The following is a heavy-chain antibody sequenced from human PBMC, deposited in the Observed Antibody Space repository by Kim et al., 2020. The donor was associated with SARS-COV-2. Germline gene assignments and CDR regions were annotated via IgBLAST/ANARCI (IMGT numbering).Heavy chain of an antibody. D-gene: IGHD3-10*01. V-gene: IGHV3-11*06. CDR3: VRGHYGSGKGDP. J-gene: IGHJ5*02. Sequence: SDVKYADSVKGRFTISRDNAKNSLYLQMNSLRVEDTAVYYCVRGHYGSGKGDPWGQGTLVTVSS. CDR2: SDV.